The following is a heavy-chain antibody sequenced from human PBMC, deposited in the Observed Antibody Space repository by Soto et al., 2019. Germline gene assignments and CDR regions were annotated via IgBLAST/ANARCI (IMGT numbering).Heavy chain of an antibody. J-gene: IGHJ6*02. D-gene: IGHD4-17*01. V-gene: IGHV3-7*04. CDR3: ARKNYGDYGMDV. CDR2: IKQDGSEK. CDR1: GFTVSSYW. Sequence: EVQLVESRGGLVQPGGSLRLSCAASGFTVSSYWMSWVRQAPGKGLEWEADIKQDGSEKYYVDSVKGRFTISRDNAKNSLYLQMNSLRAADTAVYYCARKNYGDYGMDVWGQGTTVTVSS.